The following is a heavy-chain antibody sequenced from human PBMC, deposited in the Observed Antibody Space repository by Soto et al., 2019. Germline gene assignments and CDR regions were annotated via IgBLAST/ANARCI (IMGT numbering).Heavy chain of an antibody. CDR1: GGSISSYY. Sequence: PSETLSLTCTVSGGSISSYYWSWIRQPPGKGLEWIGYIYYSGSTNYNPSLKSRVTISVDTSKNQFSLKLSSVTAADTAVYYCARNRVKKGGDYKSFDYWGQGTLVTVSS. D-gene: IGHD4-17*01. CDR3: ARNRVKKGGDYKSFDY. CDR2: IYYSGST. J-gene: IGHJ4*02. V-gene: IGHV4-59*01.